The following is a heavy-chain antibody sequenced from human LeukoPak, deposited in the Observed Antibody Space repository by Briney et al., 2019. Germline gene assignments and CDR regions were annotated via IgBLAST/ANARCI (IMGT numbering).Heavy chain of an antibody. Sequence: SQTLSLTCAISGDSVSSNIAAWNWIRQSPSRGREWLGRTYYRSKWYSDYAVSVKSRLTINADTSRNQFSLQMNSVTPEDTAVYYCASAGFRAFQIWGQGTTVTVSS. CDR2: TYYRSKWYS. CDR3: ASAGFRAFQI. J-gene: IGHJ3*02. D-gene: IGHD3-9*01. CDR1: GDSVSSNIAA. V-gene: IGHV6-1*01.